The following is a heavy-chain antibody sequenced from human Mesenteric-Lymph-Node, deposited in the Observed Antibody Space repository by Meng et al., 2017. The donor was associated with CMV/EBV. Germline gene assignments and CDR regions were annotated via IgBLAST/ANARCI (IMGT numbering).Heavy chain of an antibody. CDR1: GFTFSSDG. J-gene: IGHJ5*02. CDR3: AGALTGGFDP. CDR2: IWYDGSNK. D-gene: IGHD3-9*01. V-gene: IGHV3-33*01. Sequence: SWAASGFTFSSDGMHWVRQAPGKGLEWVAVIWYDGSNKYYADSVKGRFTISRDNSKNTLYLQMNSLRAEDTAVYYCAGALTGGFDPWGQGTLVTVSS.